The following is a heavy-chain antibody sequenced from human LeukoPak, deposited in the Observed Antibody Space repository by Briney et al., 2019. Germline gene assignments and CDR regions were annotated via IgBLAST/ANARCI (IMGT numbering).Heavy chain of an antibody. D-gene: IGHD3-22*01. Sequence: PGGSLRLSCAASGFTFSSYAMNWVRQAPGKGLEWVSSISSSSSYIYYADSVKGRFTISRDNAKNSLYLQMNSLRAEDTAVYYCARDSTYYYDSSGYPPDYWGQGTLVTVSS. CDR1: GFTFSSYA. V-gene: IGHV3-21*01. J-gene: IGHJ4*02. CDR3: ARDSTYYYDSSGYPPDY. CDR2: ISSSSSYI.